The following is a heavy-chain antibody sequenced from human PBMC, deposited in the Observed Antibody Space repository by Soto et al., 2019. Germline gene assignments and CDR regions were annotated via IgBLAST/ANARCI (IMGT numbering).Heavy chain of an antibody. D-gene: IGHD5-12*01. J-gene: IGHJ6*02. CDR2: IIPIFGTA. V-gene: IGHV1-69*13. CDR1: GYTFTSYD. CDR3: ARDIVATDYYGMDV. Sequence: SVKVSCKASGYTFTSYDINWVRQATGQGLEWMGGIIPIFGTANYAQKFQGRVTITADESTSTAYMELSSLRSEDTAVYYCARDIVATDYYGMDVWGQGTTVTVSS.